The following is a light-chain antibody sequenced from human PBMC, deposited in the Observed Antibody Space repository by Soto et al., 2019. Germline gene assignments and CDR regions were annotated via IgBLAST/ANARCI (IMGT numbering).Light chain of an antibody. CDR1: QSISNS. J-gene: IGKJ1*01. CDR2: AAS. Sequence: DIQMTQSPSSLSASVGDRVTITCRASQSISNSLNWYQQKPGRAPKLLIYAASSLQSGVPSRFSGSGSGTEFSLTISSLQSDDFATYYCQQYNTYPTFGQGTKVDIK. V-gene: IGKV1-39*01. CDR3: QQYNTYPT.